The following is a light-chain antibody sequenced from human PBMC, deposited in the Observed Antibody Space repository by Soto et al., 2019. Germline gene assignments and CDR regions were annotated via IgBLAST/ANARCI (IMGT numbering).Light chain of an antibody. CDR2: EDD. Sequence: NFMLTQPHSVSESPGKTVTISCTGSGGSIATNYVQWHQQRPGSAPTTVIYEDDKRPSGVPDRFSGSIDRSSNSASLIISGLKTEDEAVYYCQSHDSTNVVFGRGTKLTV. J-gene: IGLJ2*01. CDR3: QSHDSTNVV. V-gene: IGLV6-57*02. CDR1: GGSIATNY.